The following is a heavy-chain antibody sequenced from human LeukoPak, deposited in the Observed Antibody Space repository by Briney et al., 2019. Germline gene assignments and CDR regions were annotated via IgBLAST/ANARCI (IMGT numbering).Heavy chain of an antibody. CDR3: ARGQVVPVRGAFDI. CDR2: IYTSGST. Sequence: SETLSLTCTVSGGSISSGSYYWGWVRQPAGKGLEWIGRIYTSGSTNYNPSLKSRVTISVDTSKNQFSLKLSSVTAADTAVYYCARGQVVPVRGAFDIWGQGTMVTVSS. D-gene: IGHD2-2*01. V-gene: IGHV4-61*02. J-gene: IGHJ3*02. CDR1: GGSISSGSYY.